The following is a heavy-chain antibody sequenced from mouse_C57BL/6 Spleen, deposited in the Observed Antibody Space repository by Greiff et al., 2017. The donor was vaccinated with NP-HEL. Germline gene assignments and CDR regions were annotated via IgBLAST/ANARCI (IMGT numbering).Heavy chain of an antibody. D-gene: IGHD1-1*01. J-gene: IGHJ2*01. CDR2: IDPYDSAT. CDR1: GYTFTSYW. CDR3: ARTVGKGCYFDY. V-gene: IGHV1-52*01. Sequence: QVQLQQSGAELVRPGSSVKLSCKASGYTFTSYWMHWVKQRPIQGLEWIGNIDPYDSATHYNQKFKDKATLTVDKSTSTAYMQRSSLTSEDSAVYYCARTVGKGCYFDYWGQGTTLTVSS.